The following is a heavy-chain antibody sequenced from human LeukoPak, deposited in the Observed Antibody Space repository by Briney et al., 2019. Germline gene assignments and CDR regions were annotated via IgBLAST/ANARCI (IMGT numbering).Heavy chain of an antibody. V-gene: IGHV1-2*02. CDR2: INPNDGDT. Sequence: ASVKVSCKASGYTFTDYYMHWVRQAPGQGFEWMGWINPNDGDTNYAQKFQGRVTMTRDTSISTAHMEVSRLRSDDTAVYYCARANFLYCSSTTSLFDYWGQGTLVTVSS. CDR3: ARANFLYCSSTTSLFDY. D-gene: IGHD2-2*01. CDR1: GYTFTDYY. J-gene: IGHJ4*02.